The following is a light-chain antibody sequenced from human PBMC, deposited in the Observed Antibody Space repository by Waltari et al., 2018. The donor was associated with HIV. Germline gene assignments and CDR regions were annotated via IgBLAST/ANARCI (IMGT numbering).Light chain of an antibody. V-gene: IGKV3-11*01. J-gene: IGKJ4*01. CDR2: DAS. CDR3: QQRSNWPPAPT. CDR1: QSVSTY. Sequence: ELVLTQSPAPLPLSPGDRPPLSSRASQSVSTYLAWYQQKSGQSPRLLIYDASIRATGIPARFSGSGSGTDFTLTISSLEPEDFAVYYCQQRSNWPPAPTFGGGTKVEIK.